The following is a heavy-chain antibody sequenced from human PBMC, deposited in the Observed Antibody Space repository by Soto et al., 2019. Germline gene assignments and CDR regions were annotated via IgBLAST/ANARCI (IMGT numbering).Heavy chain of an antibody. CDR1: GFTFNTHW. D-gene: IGHD1-26*01. CDR3: ARAMTSVGAAAKGDF. CDR2: INSDGSIT. J-gene: IGHJ4*02. V-gene: IGHV3-74*01. Sequence: GGSLRLSCAASGFTFNTHWMHWVRQAPGKGLVWVSRINSDGSITDYADSVKGRFSISRDNPRNTLYLQMNSPSPEDTAVYYFARAMTSVGAAAKGDFWGQGTLVTVSS.